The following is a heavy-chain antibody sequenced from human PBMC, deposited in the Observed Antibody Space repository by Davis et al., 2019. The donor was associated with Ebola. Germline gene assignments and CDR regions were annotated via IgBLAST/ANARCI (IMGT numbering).Heavy chain of an antibody. D-gene: IGHD3-10*01. CDR1: GFTFSSYG. CDR3: ARAWGSGSYYYYGMDV. Sequence: GESLKISCAASGFTFSSYGMHWVRQAPGKGLEWVAVISYDGSNKYYADSVKGRFTISRDNSKNTLYLQMNSLRAEDTAVYYCARAWGSGSYYYYGMDVWGQGTTVTVSS. J-gene: IGHJ6*02. CDR2: ISYDGSNK. V-gene: IGHV3-30*03.